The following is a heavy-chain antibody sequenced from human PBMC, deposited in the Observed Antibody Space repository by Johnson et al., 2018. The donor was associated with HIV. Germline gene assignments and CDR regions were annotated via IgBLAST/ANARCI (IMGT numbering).Heavy chain of an antibody. D-gene: IGHD6-19*01. V-gene: IGHV3-53*01. CDR2: IYSGGST. Sequence: VQLVESGGDLIQPGGSLRLSCAASGFTVSSNYMSWVRQAPGKGLEWVSVIYSGGSTYYADSVKGRFTISRDNSKNTLYLQLNSLRAEDTAIYYCAKDRSTGWYPAFDIWSQGTMVTVSS. CDR3: AKDRSTGWYPAFDI. CDR1: GFTVSSNY. J-gene: IGHJ3*02.